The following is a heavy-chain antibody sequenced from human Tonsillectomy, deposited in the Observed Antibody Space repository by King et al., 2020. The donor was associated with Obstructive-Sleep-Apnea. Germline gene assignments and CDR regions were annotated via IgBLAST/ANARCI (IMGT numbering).Heavy chain of an antibody. CDR3: ARTPNSGSSTWGWFDP. D-gene: IGHD1-26*01. V-gene: IGHV4-59*01. Sequence: VQLQESGPGLVKPSETLSLTCTVSGGSISSYYWSWIRQPPGKGLEWSGYIDYSGSTNYNPPLKRRVTISVDTAKIQFSVKLGPLTAADTAGYYCARTPNSGSSTWGWFDPWGQGTLVTVSS. CDR2: IDYSGST. J-gene: IGHJ5*02. CDR1: GGSISSYY.